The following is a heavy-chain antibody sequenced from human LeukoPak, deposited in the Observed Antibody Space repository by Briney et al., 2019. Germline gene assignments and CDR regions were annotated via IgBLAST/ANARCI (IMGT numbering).Heavy chain of an antibody. CDR3: ARPGGVVGATYYFDY. J-gene: IGHJ4*02. D-gene: IGHD1-26*01. V-gene: IGHV4-39*01. Sequence: SETLSLTSTVSGGSISSSSYYWGWIRQPPGKGLEWIGSIYYSGSTYYNPSLKSRVTISVDTSKNQFSLKLSSVTAADTAVYYCARPGGVVGATYYFDYWGQGTLVTVSS. CDR1: GGSISSSSYY. CDR2: IYYSGST.